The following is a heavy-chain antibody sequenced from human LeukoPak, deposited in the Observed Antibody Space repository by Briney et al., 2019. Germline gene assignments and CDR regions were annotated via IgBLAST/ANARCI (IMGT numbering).Heavy chain of an antibody. V-gene: IGHV4-31*03. CDR1: GGSISSGCSY. J-gene: IGHJ4*02. D-gene: IGHD3-9*01. CDR2: IYYSGST. CDR3: ARDDPRLGHIDY. Sequence: SETLSLTCTVSGGSISSGCSYWSWIRQHPGKGLEWIGYIYYSGSTYYNPSLKSRVTISVDTSKNQFSLKLSSVTAADTAVYYCARDDPRLGHIDYWGQGTLVTVSS.